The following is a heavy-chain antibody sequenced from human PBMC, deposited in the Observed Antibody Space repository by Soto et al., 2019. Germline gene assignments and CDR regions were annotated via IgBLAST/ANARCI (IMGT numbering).Heavy chain of an antibody. CDR2: ISSSGSTI. D-gene: IGHD2-15*01. J-gene: IGHJ4*02. CDR1: GFPFSDYY. CDR3: ARGVDIVVVVAANFDY. Sequence: PGGSLRLSCAASGFPFSDYYMSWIRQAPGKGLEWVSYISSSGSTIYYADSVKGRFTISRDNAKNSLYLQMNSLRAEDTAVYYCARGVDIVVVVAANFDYWGQGTLVTVSS. V-gene: IGHV3-11*01.